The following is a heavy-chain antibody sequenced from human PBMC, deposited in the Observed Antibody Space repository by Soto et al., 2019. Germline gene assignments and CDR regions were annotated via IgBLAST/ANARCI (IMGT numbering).Heavy chain of an antibody. CDR1: GGTFSSYA. CDR3: ARDFGSGWYFSFDP. J-gene: IGHJ5*02. V-gene: IGHV1-69*13. Sequence: AAAVKVSCKASGGTFSSYAISWVRQAPGQGLEWMGGIIPIFGTANYAQKFQGRVTITADESTSTAYMELSSLRSEDTAVYYCARDFGSGWYFSFDPWGQGTLVTVSS. CDR2: IIPIFGTA. D-gene: IGHD6-19*01.